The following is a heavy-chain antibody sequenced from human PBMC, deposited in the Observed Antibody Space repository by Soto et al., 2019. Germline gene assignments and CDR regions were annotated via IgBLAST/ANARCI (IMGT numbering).Heavy chain of an antibody. J-gene: IGHJ6*02. D-gene: IGHD3-22*01. CDR3: ARAGYDSSGYYFYAMDV. CDR2: IGTAGDP. CDR1: GFILSGYD. V-gene: IGHV3-13*05. Sequence: GGSLRLSCVASGFILSGYDMHWVRQATGEGLEWVSAIGTAGDPYYSGSVKGRFTISRGNAENSVYLQMNSQRAGDTAVYYCARAGYDSSGYYFYAMDVWGPGTTVTVSS.